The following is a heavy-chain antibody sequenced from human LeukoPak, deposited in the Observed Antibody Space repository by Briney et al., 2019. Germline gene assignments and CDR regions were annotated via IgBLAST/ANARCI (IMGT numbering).Heavy chain of an antibody. CDR1: GYSISSGYY. J-gene: IGHJ6*04. D-gene: IGHD6-19*01. V-gene: IGHV4-38-2*02. Sequence: SETLSLTCTVSGYSISSGYYWGWIRQPPGKGLEWIGSIYHSGSTYYNPSLKSRVTISVDTSKNQFSLKLTSVTAADTAVYYCARPVDGSGRVDVWGKGTTVTVSS. CDR3: ARPVDGSGRVDV. CDR2: IYHSGST.